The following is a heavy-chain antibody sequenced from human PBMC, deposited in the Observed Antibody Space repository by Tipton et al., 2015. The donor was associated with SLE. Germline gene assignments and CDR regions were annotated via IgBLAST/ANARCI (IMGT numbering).Heavy chain of an antibody. J-gene: IGHJ4*02. D-gene: IGHD6-13*01. Sequence: SLRLSCAASGFTFSSYGMHWVRQAPGKGLEWVAVISYDGSNKYYADSVKGRFTISRDNSKNTLYLQMNSLRAEDTAVYYCARGQSSSWYAYYFDYWGQGTLVTVSS. CDR1: GFTFSSYG. CDR2: ISYDGSNK. V-gene: IGHV3-30*03. CDR3: ARGQSSSWYAYYFDY.